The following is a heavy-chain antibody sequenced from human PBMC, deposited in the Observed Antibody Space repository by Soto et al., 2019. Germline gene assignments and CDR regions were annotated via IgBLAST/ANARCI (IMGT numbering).Heavy chain of an antibody. CDR3: ARETVGTIDR. J-gene: IGHJ5*02. Sequence: QVQLQESGPGLVKPSQTLSLTCTVSGGSIRSVGYYWSRIRQHPGKGLEWIGYIYNSGSTHYKPSLKSRITLSLDTSKNQFPLKLSSVTVADTAVDFCARETVGTIDRWGQGTLVTVSS. CDR2: IYNSGST. V-gene: IGHV4-31*03. CDR1: GGSIRSVGYY. D-gene: IGHD5-12*01.